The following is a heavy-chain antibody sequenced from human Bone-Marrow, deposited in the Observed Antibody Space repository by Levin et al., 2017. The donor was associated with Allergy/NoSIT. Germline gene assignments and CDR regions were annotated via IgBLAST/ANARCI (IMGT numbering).Heavy chain of an antibody. CDR3: ARDRIHVMVRGVSTGFDP. V-gene: IGHV4-59*01. CDR1: GGSISSYY. J-gene: IGHJ5*02. D-gene: IGHD3-10*01. Sequence: GSLRLSCTVSGGSISSYYWSWIRQPPGKGLEWIGYIYYSGSTNYNPSLKSRVTISVDTSKNQFSLKLSSVTAADTAVYYCARDRIHVMVRGVSTGFDPWGQGTLVTVSS. CDR2: IYYSGST.